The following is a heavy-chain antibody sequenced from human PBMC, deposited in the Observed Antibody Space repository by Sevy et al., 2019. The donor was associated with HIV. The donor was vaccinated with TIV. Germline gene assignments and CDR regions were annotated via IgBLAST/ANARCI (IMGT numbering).Heavy chain of an antibody. CDR2: IYYSGST. Sequence: PESLSLTCTVSGGSISSYYWSWIRQPPGKGLERIGYIYYSGSTNYNPSLKSRVTIAVDSSKNQFSLKLSSVTAADTAVYHCARDMLGYCSSTSCYAEGYFDYWGQGTLVPVSS. CDR3: ARDMLGYCSSTSCYAEGYFDY. V-gene: IGHV4-59*01. D-gene: IGHD2-2*01. J-gene: IGHJ4*02. CDR1: GGSISSYY.